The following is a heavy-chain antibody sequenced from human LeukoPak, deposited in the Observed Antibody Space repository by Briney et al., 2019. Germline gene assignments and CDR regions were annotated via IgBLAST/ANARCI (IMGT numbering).Heavy chain of an antibody. CDR1: GFPFMNYA. Sequence: GSLNLSCAASGFPFMNYAMTWVRQAPGKGLEWVSAIGSSSGDTFYANSVKGRFTISRDNSKNTLYLQMNSLEVEDTAIYYCARDWARCGAGCYSRADAFDIWGQGTMVTVSS. CDR3: ARDWARCGAGCYSRADAFDI. D-gene: IGHD2-21*02. J-gene: IGHJ3*02. V-gene: IGHV3-23*01. CDR2: IGSSSGDT.